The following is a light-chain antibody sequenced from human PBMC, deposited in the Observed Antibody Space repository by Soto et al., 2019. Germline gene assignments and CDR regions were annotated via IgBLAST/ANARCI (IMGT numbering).Light chain of an antibody. CDR1: QTVRNNY. V-gene: IGKV3D-20*02. Sequence: EFVLTQSPVTLSLSPGERAPLSCSASQTVRNNYLAWYQQKPGQAPRLLIYDASSRATGIPDRFSGSGFGTDFTLTISSLESEDSAVYYCQQRNIWPPVNFGQGTRLEIK. J-gene: IGKJ5*01. CDR3: QQRNIWPPVN. CDR2: DAS.